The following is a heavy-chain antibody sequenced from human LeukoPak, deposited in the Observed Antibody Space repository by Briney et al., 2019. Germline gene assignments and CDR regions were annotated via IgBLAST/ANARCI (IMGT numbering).Heavy chain of an antibody. J-gene: IGHJ3*02. D-gene: IGHD1-26*01. Sequence: SETLSLTCSVSGDSISFHFWSWIRQRPGKGLEWIGHTYYGGSTDYNPSLASRVTVSADTSKNQFSLKLSSVTAADTAVYYCATLGRAAGNAFDIWGQGTVVIVSS. CDR2: TYYGGST. V-gene: IGHV4-59*11. CDR1: GDSISFHF. CDR3: ATLGRAAGNAFDI.